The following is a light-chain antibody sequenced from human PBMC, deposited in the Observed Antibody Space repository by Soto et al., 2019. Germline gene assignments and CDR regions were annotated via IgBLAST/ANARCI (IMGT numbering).Light chain of an antibody. CDR2: EVT. J-gene: IGLJ1*01. V-gene: IGLV2-14*01. Sequence: QSALTQPASVSGSPGQSITISCTGTSSDIGAYDFVSWYQQHPDKAPKLMIYEVTIRPSGVSNRFSGSKSGNTASLTISGTQAEDAADYYCTSFTSSTILYVFGTGTKVTV. CDR1: SSDIGAYDF. CDR3: TSFTSSTILYV.